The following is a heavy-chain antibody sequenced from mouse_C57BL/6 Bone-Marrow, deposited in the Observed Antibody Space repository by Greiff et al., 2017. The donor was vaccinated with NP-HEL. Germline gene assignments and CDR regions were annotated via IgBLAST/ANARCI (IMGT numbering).Heavy chain of an antibody. CDR2: IDPSDSET. D-gene: IGHD4-1*01. V-gene: IGHV1-52*01. Sequence: QVQLKQPGAELVRPGSSVKLSCKASGYTFTSYWMHWVKQRPIQGLEWIGNIDPSDSETHYNQKFKDKATLTVDKSSSTAYMQLSNLTSEDSAVYYCARRRLTGTFDYWGQGTTLTVSS. CDR3: ARRRLTGTFDY. J-gene: IGHJ2*01. CDR1: GYTFTSYW.